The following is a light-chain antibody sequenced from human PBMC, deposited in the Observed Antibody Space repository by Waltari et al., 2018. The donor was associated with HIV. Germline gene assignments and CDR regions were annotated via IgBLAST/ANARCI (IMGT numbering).Light chain of an antibody. CDR2: DVS. CDR1: TSDVGGYRY. J-gene: IGLJ1*01. CDR3: SSYTSSSTYV. Sequence: QSALTQPASVSGSPGQSITISCTGTTSDVGGYRYVSWYQQHPGKAPKLIIYDVSNRPSGVSNRFSGSKSGNTASLTISWLQAEDEADYYCSSYTSSSTYVFGTGTKVTVL. V-gene: IGLV2-14*03.